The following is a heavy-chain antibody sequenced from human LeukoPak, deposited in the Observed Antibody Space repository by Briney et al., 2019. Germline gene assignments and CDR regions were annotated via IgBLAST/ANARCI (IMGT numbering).Heavy chain of an antibody. CDR3: ARAFARATVVTLLNWFDP. CDR2: MNPNSGNT. Sequence: ASVKASCKASGYTFTSYDINWVRQATGQGLEWMGWMNPNSGNTGYAQKFRGRVTMTRNTSISTAYMELSSLRSEDTAVYYCARAFARATVVTLLNWFDPWGQGTLVTVSS. CDR1: GYTFTSYD. V-gene: IGHV1-8*01. J-gene: IGHJ5*02. D-gene: IGHD4-23*01.